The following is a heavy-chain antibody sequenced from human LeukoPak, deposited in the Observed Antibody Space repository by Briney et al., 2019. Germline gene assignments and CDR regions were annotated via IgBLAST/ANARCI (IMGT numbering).Heavy chain of an antibody. CDR3: ARAMIFAYYFNF. V-gene: IGHV3-53*01. CDR1: GFTFSSYG. D-gene: IGHD3/OR15-3a*01. J-gene: IGHJ4*02. CDR2: IYSGGQT. Sequence: PGGFLRLSCAASGFTFSSYGMHWVRQAPGKGLEWVSVIYSGGQTYYADSVKGRFSISRDNSKNTLYLQMNSLRVEDTAVYYCARAMIFAYYFNFWGQGTLVTVSS.